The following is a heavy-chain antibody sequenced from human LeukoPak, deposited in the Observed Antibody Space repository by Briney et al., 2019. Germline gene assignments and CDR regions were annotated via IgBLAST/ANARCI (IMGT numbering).Heavy chain of an antibody. CDR2: YCTVSTLT. CDR3: TRDGSGFYYYYYMDV. J-gene: IGHJ6*03. D-gene: IGHD6-25*01. V-gene: IGHV3-21*01. CDR1: GLTFSDYS. Sequence: GGSLRLSCAASGLTFSDYSMNWVRQAPGKGLEWLASYCTVSTLTLYAESLKGRNSIYRDNAKNPLIMQMSSLRADDTAVYYCTRDGSGFYYYYYMDVWGKGTTVTASS.